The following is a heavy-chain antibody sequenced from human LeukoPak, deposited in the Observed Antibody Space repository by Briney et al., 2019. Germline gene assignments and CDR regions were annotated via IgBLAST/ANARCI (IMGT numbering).Heavy chain of an antibody. D-gene: IGHD3-10*01. CDR1: GYTFTDYY. CDR3: ARVQGSGSYSVYFQH. J-gene: IGHJ1*01. V-gene: IGHV1-2*02. Sequence: ASVKVSCKASGYTFTDYYIHWVRQAPGQGLEWMGWITPNSGGTDYAQKFQGRVTMTRDTSISTAYMELSRLRSDDTAVYYCARVQGSGSYSVYFQHWGQGTLVTVSS. CDR2: ITPNSGGT.